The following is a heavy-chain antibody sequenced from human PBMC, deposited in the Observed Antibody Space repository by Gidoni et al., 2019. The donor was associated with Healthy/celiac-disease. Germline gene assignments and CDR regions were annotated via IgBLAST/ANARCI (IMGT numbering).Heavy chain of an antibody. CDR1: GFTFSSYG. CDR3: ARLGHEQQLVNWYFDL. D-gene: IGHD6-13*01. Sequence: QVQLVESGGGVVQPGRSLRLSCAASGFTFSSYGMHWVRQAPGKGLEWVAVIWYDGSNKYYADSVKGRFTISRDNSKNTLYLQMNSLRAEDTAVYYCARLGHEQQLVNWYFDLWGRGTLVTVSS. V-gene: IGHV3-33*01. CDR2: IWYDGSNK. J-gene: IGHJ2*01.